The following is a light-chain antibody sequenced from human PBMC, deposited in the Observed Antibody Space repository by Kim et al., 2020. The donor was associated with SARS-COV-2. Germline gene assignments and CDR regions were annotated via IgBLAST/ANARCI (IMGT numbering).Light chain of an antibody. CDR1: ISNRGAGYD. CDR2: GNS. Sequence: QKVTMTGTGGISNRGAGYDVNWSRKLPGTAPKLLICGNSNRPSGVPDRFSGSKSGTSASLAITGLQAEDEAEYYCQSYDSSLSGWVFGGGTQLTVL. V-gene: IGLV1-40*01. J-gene: IGLJ3*02. CDR3: QSYDSSLSGWV.